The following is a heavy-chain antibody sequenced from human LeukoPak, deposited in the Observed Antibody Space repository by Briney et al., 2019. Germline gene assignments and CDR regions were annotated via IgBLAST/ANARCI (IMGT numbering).Heavy chain of an antibody. Sequence: GGSLRLSCVVSGFSFSNYWMDWVRQAPGKGLEWAAFIKQAYAGSVKGRFTISRDNAKNSLYLQMNSLRVEDTAVYYCATRGDLSWFGALRHWSQGTLVTVSS. D-gene: IGHD3-16*02. J-gene: IGHJ4*02. CDR2: IKQA. CDR1: GFSFSNYW. V-gene: IGHV3-7*01. CDR3: ATRGDLSWFGALRH.